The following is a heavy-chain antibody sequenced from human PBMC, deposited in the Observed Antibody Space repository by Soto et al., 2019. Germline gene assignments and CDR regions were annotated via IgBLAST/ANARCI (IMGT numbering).Heavy chain of an antibody. J-gene: IGHJ6*02. CDR1: GYTFTGYY. D-gene: IGHD2-2*01. CDR2: INPNSGGT. CDR3: ARDLGYCSSTSCYDYYYYGMDV. Sequence: ASVKVSCKASGYTFTGYYMHWVRQAPGQGLEWMGWINPNSGGTNYAQKFQGWVTMTRDTSISTAYMELSRLRSDDTAVYYCARDLGYCSSTSCYDYYYYGMDVWGQGTTVTVSS. V-gene: IGHV1-2*04.